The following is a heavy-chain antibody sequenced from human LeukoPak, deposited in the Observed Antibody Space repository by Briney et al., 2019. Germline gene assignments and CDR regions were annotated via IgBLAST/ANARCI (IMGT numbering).Heavy chain of an antibody. J-gene: IGHJ6*02. Sequence: ASVKVSCKASGYTFTSYDINWVRQATGQGLEWMGWMNPNSGNTGYAQKFQGRVTMTRNTSISTAYMELSSLRSEDTAAYYCARGWGTPHYYYGMDVWGQGTTVTVSS. V-gene: IGHV1-8*01. CDR1: GYTFTSYD. CDR3: ARGWGTPHYYYGMDV. CDR2: MNPNSGNT. D-gene: IGHD1-14*01.